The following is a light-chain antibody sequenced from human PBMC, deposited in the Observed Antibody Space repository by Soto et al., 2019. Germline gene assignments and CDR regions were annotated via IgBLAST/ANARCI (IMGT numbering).Light chain of an antibody. CDR1: QDIGDD. J-gene: IGKJ4*01. Sequence: AIQMTQSPSSVSASVGDRVTITCRASQDIGDDLGWYQQKPGKVPKLLIYVASSLQSGVPSRFSGSGSGTDFTLTISSLQPEDSATYYCQQDYNYPLTFGGGTKVEIK. V-gene: IGKV1-6*02. CDR3: QQDYNYPLT. CDR2: VAS.